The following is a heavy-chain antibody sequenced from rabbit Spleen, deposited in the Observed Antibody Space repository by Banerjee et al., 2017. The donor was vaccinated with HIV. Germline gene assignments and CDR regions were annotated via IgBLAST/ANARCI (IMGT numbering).Heavy chain of an antibody. Sequence: LEESGGGLVKPGGTLTLTCTVSGFSFSSNWICWVRQAPGKGLEWIACIDTSDGDTDYANWPKGRFTISKTSSTTVTLQMTSLTAADTATYFCAREGGIVVAGAFNLWGQGTLVTVS. V-gene: IGHV1S45*01. CDR2: IDTSDGDT. J-gene: IGHJ4*01. D-gene: IGHD4-1*01. CDR1: GFSFSSNW. CDR3: AREGGIVVAGAFNL.